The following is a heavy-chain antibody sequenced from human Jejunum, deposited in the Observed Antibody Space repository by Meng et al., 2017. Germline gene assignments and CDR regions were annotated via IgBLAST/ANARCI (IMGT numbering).Heavy chain of an antibody. D-gene: IGHD1-14*01. CDR2: INPSSGSA. Sequence: ASVKVSCKASGYTCTSSYIHWVRQAPGQRLEWMGIINPSSGSASFTQKFQGRVTMTRNTSTNTAYMELNSLTSEETAVYYFASALTGGRGWFDPWGQGTLVTVSS. J-gene: IGHJ5*02. V-gene: IGHV1-46*01. CDR1: GYTCTSSY. CDR3: ASALTGGRGWFDP.